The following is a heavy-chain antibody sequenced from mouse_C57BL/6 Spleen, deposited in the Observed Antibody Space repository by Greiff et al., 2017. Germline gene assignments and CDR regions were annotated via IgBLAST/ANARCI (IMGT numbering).Heavy chain of an antibody. CDR2: FYPGSGSI. D-gene: IGHD1-1*01. Sequence: QVQLQQSGAELVKPGASVKLSCKASGYTFTEYTIHWVKQRSGQGLEWIGWFYPGSGSIKYNEKVKDKATLTADKSSSTVYMELSRLTSEDSAVYVCARHEGRRGSTDYYAMDYWGQGTSVTVSS. V-gene: IGHV1-62-2*01. CDR1: GYTFTEYT. J-gene: IGHJ4*01. CDR3: ARHEGRRGSTDYYAMDY.